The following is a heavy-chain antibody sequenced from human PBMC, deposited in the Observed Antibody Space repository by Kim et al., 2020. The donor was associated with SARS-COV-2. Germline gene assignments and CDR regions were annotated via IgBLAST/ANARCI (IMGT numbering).Heavy chain of an antibody. V-gene: IGHV1-18*01. CDR2: ISAYNGNT. J-gene: IGHJ6*02. D-gene: IGHD2-2*01. Sequence: ASVKVSCKASGYTFTSYGISWVRQAPGQGLEWMGWISAYNGNTNYAQKLQGRVTMTTDTSTSTAYMELRSLRSDDTAVYYCARDAPLYCSSTSCAGSVSIRYGMDVWGQGTTVTVSS. CDR1: GYTFTSYG. CDR3: ARDAPLYCSSTSCAGSVSIRYGMDV.